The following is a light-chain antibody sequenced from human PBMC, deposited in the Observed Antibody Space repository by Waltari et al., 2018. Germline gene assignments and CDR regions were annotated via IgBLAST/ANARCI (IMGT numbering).Light chain of an antibody. J-gene: IGLJ2*01. CDR3: SSYISSDTLEL. CDR1: SSDIGNYNY. V-gene: IGLV2-14*03. CDR2: DVS. Sequence: HSALTQPASVSGSPGQSITISCTGSSSDIGNYNYVSWYQQHPGKAPKPMIFDVSNRPSWVSNLFSGSKSGTTASLTISGLQAEDEADYYCSSYISSDTLELFGGGTSLTVL.